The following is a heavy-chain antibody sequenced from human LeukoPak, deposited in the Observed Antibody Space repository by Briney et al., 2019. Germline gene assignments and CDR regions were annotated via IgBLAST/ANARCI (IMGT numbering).Heavy chain of an antibody. CDR1: GGSISSSSYY. V-gene: IGHV4-39*01. CDR3: ARGRGSYWAY. D-gene: IGHD1-26*01. J-gene: IGHJ4*02. CDR2: IYYSGSS. Sequence: SETLSLTCTVSGGSISSSSYYWGWIRQPPGKGLEWIGSIYYSGSSYYNPSLKSRVTISVDTSKNQFSLKLSSVTAADTAVYYCARGRGSYWAYWGQGTLVTVSS.